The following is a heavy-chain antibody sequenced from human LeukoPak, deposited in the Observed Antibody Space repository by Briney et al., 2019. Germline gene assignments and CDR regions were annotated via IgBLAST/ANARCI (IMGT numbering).Heavy chain of an antibody. D-gene: IGHD3-10*01. V-gene: IGHV4-31*03. Sequence: PSETLSLTCTISGGSISSGGYYWSWIRQHPGKGLEWIGYIYYSGSTYYNPSLKSRVTISVDTSKNQFSLKLSSVTAADTAVYYCARVIRVLWFGELFDYWGQGTLVTVSS. CDR3: ARVIRVLWFGELFDY. J-gene: IGHJ4*02. CDR2: IYYSGST. CDR1: GGSISSGGYY.